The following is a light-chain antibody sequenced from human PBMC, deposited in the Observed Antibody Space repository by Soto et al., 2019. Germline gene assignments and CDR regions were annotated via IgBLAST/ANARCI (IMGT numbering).Light chain of an antibody. J-gene: IGLJ1*01. CDR1: SSDVGGYNY. V-gene: IGLV2-11*01. CDR2: DVS. CDR3: CSYAGSYTYV. Sequence: QSALTQPRSLSGSPGQSVTISCTGTSSDVGGYNYVSWYQQHPGKAPKLMIYDVSKRPSGVPDRFSGSKPGNTASLTISGLQAEDDADYYCCSYAGSYTYVFGTGTKVTVL.